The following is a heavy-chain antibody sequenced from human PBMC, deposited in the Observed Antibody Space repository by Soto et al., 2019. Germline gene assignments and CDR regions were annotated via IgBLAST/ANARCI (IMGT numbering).Heavy chain of an antibody. CDR1: GYSFTSYW. V-gene: IGHV5-51*01. CDR2: IYPGDSDT. Sequence: PGESLKISCKGSGYSFTSYWIGWVRQMPGKGLEWMGIIYPGDSDTRYSPSFQGQVTISADKSISTAYLQWSSLKASDTAMYYCARHWHWTGYEDSGMDVWGQGTTVTVSS. J-gene: IGHJ6*02. CDR3: ARHWHWTGYEDSGMDV. D-gene: IGHD3-3*01.